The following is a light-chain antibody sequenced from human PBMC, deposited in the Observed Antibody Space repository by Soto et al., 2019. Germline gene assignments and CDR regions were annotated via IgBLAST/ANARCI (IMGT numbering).Light chain of an antibody. Sequence: DIQMTQSPSSLSASVGDRVTLSCRASQGVGSYLNWYQQKPGKAPKLLISTTSNLESGVPSRFSGSGSVTDFTLTISSLHPEDFATYYCQQNYNTPPGFGQGTRVEV. CDR1: QGVGSY. CDR3: QQNYNTPPG. CDR2: TTS. V-gene: IGKV1-39*01. J-gene: IGKJ1*01.